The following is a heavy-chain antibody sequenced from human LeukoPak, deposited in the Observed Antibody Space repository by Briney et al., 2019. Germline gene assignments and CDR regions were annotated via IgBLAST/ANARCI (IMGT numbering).Heavy chain of an antibody. CDR1: GGSISGGPYY. D-gene: IGHD3-3*01. CDR3: ARSGYFDL. J-gene: IGHJ2*01. V-gene: IGHV4-61*01. Sequence: NPSQTLSLTCTVSGGSISGGPYYWSWVRQPPGKGLEWIGEIYHSGSTNYNPSLKSRVTISVDTSKNQFSLKLSSVTAADTAVYYCARSGYFDLWGRGTLVTVSS. CDR2: IYHSGST.